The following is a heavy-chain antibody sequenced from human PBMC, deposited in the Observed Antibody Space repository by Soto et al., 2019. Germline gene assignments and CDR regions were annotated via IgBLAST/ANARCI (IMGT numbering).Heavy chain of an antibody. CDR1: GFTFSNAW. J-gene: IGHJ6*03. Sequence: TGGSLRLSCAASGFTFSNAWMSWVRQAPGKGLEWVGRIKSKTDGGTTDYAAPVKGRFTISRDDSKNTLYLQMNSLKTEDTAVYYCTTVTYFDLSPALYYYYMDVWGKGTTVTVSS. D-gene: IGHD3-9*01. CDR2: IKSKTDGGTT. CDR3: TTVTYFDLSPALYYYYMDV. V-gene: IGHV3-15*01.